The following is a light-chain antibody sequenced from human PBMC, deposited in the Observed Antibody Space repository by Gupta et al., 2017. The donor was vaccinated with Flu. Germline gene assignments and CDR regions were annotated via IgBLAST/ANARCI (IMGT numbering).Light chain of an antibody. J-gene: IGLJ1*01. Sequence: GQAARSTCGGNNIGRKAVHWYQQKPGQAPVLVVYDDSARPSGIPERFSGSNSGNTATLTISRIEAGDEADYYCQVWDTTSDHYVFGIGTKVTVL. CDR1: NIGRKA. V-gene: IGLV3-21*02. CDR2: DDS. CDR3: QVWDTTSDHYV.